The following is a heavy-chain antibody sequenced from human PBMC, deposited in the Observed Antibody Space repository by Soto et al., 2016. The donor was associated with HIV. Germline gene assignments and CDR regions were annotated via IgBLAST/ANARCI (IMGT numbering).Heavy chain of an antibody. J-gene: IGHJ4*02. CDR3: AKWAYCSGGTCSEASPLDY. Sequence: EVQLLESGGGFAQPGGSLRLSCVGSGFTFSDFDLRWVRQAPGKGLEWVSGISAGGGSTYYADLVKGRFTISRDNFKNTLYLQMNSLRAEDTAVYYCAKWAYCSGGTCSEASPLDYWGQGTLVTVSS. D-gene: IGHD2-15*01. CDR2: ISAGGGST. V-gene: IGHV3-23*01. CDR1: GFTFSDFD.